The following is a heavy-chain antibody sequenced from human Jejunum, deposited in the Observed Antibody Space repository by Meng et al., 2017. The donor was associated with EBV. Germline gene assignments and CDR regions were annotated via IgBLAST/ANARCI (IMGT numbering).Heavy chain of an antibody. CDR3: ARDKPHNWFDP. CDR2: INNDGSDT. CDR1: GFMFSNYW. Sequence: EEQLGEAGGGLVQPGGFLRRSCAAFGFMFSNYWMNWVRQVPGKGLVWVSRINNDGSDTIYADSVKGRFTTSRDNAKNTLYLQMNSLRIEDTAVYFCARDKPHNWFDPWGQGTLVTVSS. J-gene: IGHJ5*02. V-gene: IGHV3-74*01.